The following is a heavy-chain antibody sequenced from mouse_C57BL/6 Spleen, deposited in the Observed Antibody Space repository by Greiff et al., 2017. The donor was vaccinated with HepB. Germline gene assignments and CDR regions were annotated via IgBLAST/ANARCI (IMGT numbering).Heavy chain of an antibody. Sequence: EVQGVESGGGLVKPGGSLKLSCAASGFTFSDYGMHWVRQAPEKGLEWVAYISSGSSTIYYADTVKGRFTISRDNAKNTLFLQMTSLRSVDTVMYYCARPLELRRATGYFDVWGTGSTVTVSS. V-gene: IGHV5-17*01. CDR1: GFTFSDYG. CDR3: ARPLELRRATGYFDV. J-gene: IGHJ1*03. D-gene: IGHD1-2*01. CDR2: ISSGSSTI.